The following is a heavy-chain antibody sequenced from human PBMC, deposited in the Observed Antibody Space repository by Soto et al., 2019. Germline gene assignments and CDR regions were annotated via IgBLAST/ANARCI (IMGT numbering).Heavy chain of an antibody. CDR2: IIPILGIA. CDR1: GGNFSSYT. J-gene: IGHJ6*03. CDR3: ARGGREYYYYYMDV. D-gene: IGHD1-26*01. Sequence: QVQLVQSGAEVKKPGSSVKVSCKASGGNFSSYTISWVRQAPGQGLEWMGRIIPILGIANYAQKFRGRVTITADKTTSTAYMELSSLRSEDTAVYYCARGGREYYYYYMDVWGKGTTVTVSS. V-gene: IGHV1-69*02.